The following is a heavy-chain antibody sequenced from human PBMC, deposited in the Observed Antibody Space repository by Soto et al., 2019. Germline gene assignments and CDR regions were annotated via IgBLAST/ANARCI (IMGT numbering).Heavy chain of an antibody. CDR2: INAGNGNT. J-gene: IGHJ5*02. Sequence: GASVKVSCKASGYTFTSYAMHWVRQAPGQRLEWMGWINAGNGNTKYSQKFQGRVTITRDTSASTAYMELSSLRSEDTAVYYCARDPVLLWFGELLAGGNWFDPWGQGTLVTVSS. CDR3: ARDPVLLWFGELLAGGNWFDP. CDR1: GYTFTSYA. V-gene: IGHV1-3*01. D-gene: IGHD3-10*01.